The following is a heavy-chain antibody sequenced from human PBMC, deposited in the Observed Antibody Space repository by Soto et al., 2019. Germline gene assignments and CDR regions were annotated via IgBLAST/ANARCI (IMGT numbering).Heavy chain of an antibody. CDR2: ISAHTGSS. CDR1: GYTFTSSG. Sequence: QVQLVQSGAEVKKPGASVKVSCKASGYTFTSSGMSWVRQAPGQGLEWMGWISAHTGSSEYAQRFQGRVTMPTDRSTSTAYMELRSLRSDDTAVYYCARAFFYHGSDSRGYSFDAFDFWGPGTLVTVSS. J-gene: IGHJ3*01. D-gene: IGHD3-22*01. CDR3: ARAFFYHGSDSRGYSFDAFDF. V-gene: IGHV1-18*01.